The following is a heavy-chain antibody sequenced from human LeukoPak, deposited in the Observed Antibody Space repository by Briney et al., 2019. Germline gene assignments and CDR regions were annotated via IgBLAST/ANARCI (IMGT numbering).Heavy chain of an antibody. J-gene: IGHJ6*02. D-gene: IGHD4-17*01. CDR1: GFTFSSYW. V-gene: IGHV3-23*01. Sequence: PGGSPRLSCVASGFTFSSYWMHWVRQAPGKGLEWVSGISGSGSSTYYADSVKGRFTISRDNSKNMLYLQMNSLRAEDTAVYYCAKEGAVTLIYGMDVWGQGTTVTVSS. CDR2: ISGSGSST. CDR3: AKEGAVTLIYGMDV.